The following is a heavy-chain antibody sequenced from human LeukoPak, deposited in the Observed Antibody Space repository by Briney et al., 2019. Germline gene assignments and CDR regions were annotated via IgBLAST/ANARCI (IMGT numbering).Heavy chain of an antibody. CDR3: ARAERKTYYDILTGYYRTIDY. V-gene: IGHV3-74*01. D-gene: IGHD3-9*01. CDR2: INSDGRST. J-gene: IGHJ4*02. Sequence: SGGSLRLSCAASGFTFSSYWMHWVRQAPGKGPVWVSRINSDGRSTSYEDSVKGRFTIPRDNAKNTLYLQMNSLRAEDTAVYYCARAERKTYYDILTGYYRTIDYWGQGTLVTVSS. CDR1: GFTFSSYW.